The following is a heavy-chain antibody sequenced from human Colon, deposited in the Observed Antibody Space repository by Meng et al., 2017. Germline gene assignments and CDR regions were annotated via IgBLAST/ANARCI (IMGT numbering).Heavy chain of an antibody. Sequence: ASVKVSCKASGYTFTGYYMHWVRQAPGHGLEWMGRINPNSGGTNYAQKFQGRVTMTRDTSISTAYMELSRLRSDDTAVYYCARVSSGWYETNFDYWGQGTLVTVSS. V-gene: IGHV1-2*06. D-gene: IGHD6-19*01. CDR2: INPNSGGT. J-gene: IGHJ4*02. CDR3: ARVSSGWYETNFDY. CDR1: GYTFTGYY.